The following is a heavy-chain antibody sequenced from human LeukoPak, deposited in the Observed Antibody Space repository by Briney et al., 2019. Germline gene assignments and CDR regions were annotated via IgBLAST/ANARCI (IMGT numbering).Heavy chain of an antibody. CDR2: ISSGSIDM. CDR1: GFTFSRYT. V-gene: IGHV3-21*01. CDR3: AREGTTDQVAATEAVDY. D-gene: IGHD2-15*01. J-gene: IGHJ4*02. Sequence: GGSLRLSCAGSGFTFSRYTMNWVRQAPGKGLEWVSSISSGSIDMYYADSVKGRFTISRDNAKNSVYLQMNSLRAEDTAVYYCAREGTTDQVAATEAVDYWGQGTLVTVSS.